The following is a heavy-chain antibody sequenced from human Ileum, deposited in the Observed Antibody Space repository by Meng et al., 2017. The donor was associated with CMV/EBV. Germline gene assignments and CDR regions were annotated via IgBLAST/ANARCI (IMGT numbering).Heavy chain of an antibody. CDR2: IYPNSGGT. J-gene: IGHJ4*02. D-gene: IGHD2-8*02. Sequence: VGLFQSGAEVKKPGASVKVPGKASGYKFSDYYIHWVRQAPGQGLEWMGRIYPNSGGTINAQKFQGRITMTRDTPITTAYMELSSLTSDDTAVYYCTTDCAGGACYGRAFDYWGQGSLVTVSS. CDR1: GYKFSDYY. V-gene: IGHV1-2*06. CDR3: TTDCAGGACYGRAFDY.